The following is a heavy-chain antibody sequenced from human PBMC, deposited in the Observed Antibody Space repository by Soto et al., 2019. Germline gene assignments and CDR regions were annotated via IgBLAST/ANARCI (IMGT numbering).Heavy chain of an antibody. J-gene: IGHJ3*02. Sequence: PGGSLRLSCAASGFTFSSYAMSWVRQAPGKGLEWVSAISGSGGSTYYADSVKGRFTISRDNSKNTLYLQMNSLRAEDTAVYYCAMSWGLLWFGELYNHAFDIWGQGTMVTVSS. CDR2: ISGSGGST. CDR1: GFTFSSYA. V-gene: IGHV3-23*01. D-gene: IGHD3-10*01. CDR3: AMSWGLLWFGELYNHAFDI.